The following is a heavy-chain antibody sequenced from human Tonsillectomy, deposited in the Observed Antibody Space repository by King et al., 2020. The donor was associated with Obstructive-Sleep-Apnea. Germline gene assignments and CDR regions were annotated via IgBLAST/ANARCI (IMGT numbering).Heavy chain of an antibody. J-gene: IGHJ6*02. CDR3: ARGRSNCSGGSCYPWYYYGMDV. Sequence: VQLQQWGAGLLKPSETLSLTCAVYGGSFSGYYWSWIRQPPGKGLEWIGEINHSGSTNYNPSLKSRVTISVDTSKNQFSLTLRSVTAADTAVYYCARGRSNCSGGSCYPWYYYGMDVWGQGTTVTVSS. CDR1: GGSFSGYY. CDR2: INHSGST. V-gene: IGHV4-34*01. D-gene: IGHD2-15*01.